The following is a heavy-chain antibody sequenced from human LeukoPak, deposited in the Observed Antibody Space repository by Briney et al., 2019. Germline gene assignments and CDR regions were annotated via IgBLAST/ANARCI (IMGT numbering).Heavy chain of an antibody. Sequence: PGGSLRLSCAASGFTFSSYSMNWVRQAPGKGLEWVSSISRSSSYIYYADSVKVRFTISRDNAKNSLYLQMNSLRAEDTAVYYCARDWVITMVRGVRSYVAFDIWGQGTMVTVSS. CDR3: ARDWVITMVRGVRSYVAFDI. D-gene: IGHD3-10*01. CDR2: ISRSSSYI. CDR1: GFTFSSYS. J-gene: IGHJ3*02. V-gene: IGHV3-21*01.